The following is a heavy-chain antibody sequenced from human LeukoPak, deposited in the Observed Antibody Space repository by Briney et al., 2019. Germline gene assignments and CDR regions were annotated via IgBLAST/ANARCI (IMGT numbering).Heavy chain of an antibody. CDR1: GYTFTSYD. Sequence: ASVKVSCKASGYTFTSYDINWVRQATGQGLEWMGWMNPNSGNTGYAQKFQGRVTMTRNTSISTAYMELSSPRSEDTAVYYCARGQDLITFGGVIVRGGMDVWGQGTTVTVSS. V-gene: IGHV1-8*01. CDR3: ARGQDLITFGGVIVRGGMDV. D-gene: IGHD3-16*02. J-gene: IGHJ6*02. CDR2: MNPNSGNT.